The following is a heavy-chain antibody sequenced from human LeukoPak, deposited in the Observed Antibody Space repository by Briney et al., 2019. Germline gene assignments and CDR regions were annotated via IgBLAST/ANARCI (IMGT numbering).Heavy chain of an antibody. D-gene: IGHD3-10*01. CDR1: GGSISSGDYY. CDR2: IYYSGST. V-gene: IGHV4-30-4*08. Sequence: TSQTLSLTCTVSGGSISSGDYYWSWIRQPPGKGLEWIGYIYYSGSTYYNPSLKSRVTISVDTSKNQFSLKLSSVTAADTAVNYCARVLYGSGSYADYWGQGTLVTVSS. J-gene: IGHJ4*02. CDR3: ARVLYGSGSYADY.